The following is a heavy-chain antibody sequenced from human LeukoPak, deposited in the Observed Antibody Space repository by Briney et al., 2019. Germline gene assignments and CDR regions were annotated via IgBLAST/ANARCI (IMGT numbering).Heavy chain of an antibody. V-gene: IGHV3-66*01. D-gene: IGHD1-20*01. CDR2: TYSGGTT. Sequence: GGSLRLSCAASGFTVSSNYMSWVRQAPGKGLEWVSVTYSGGTTYYADSVKGRFTISRDNSKNTLYLQMNSLRADDTAVYYCARANWNDDAFDIWGQGTMVTVS. CDR1: GFTVSSNY. CDR3: ARANWNDDAFDI. J-gene: IGHJ3*02.